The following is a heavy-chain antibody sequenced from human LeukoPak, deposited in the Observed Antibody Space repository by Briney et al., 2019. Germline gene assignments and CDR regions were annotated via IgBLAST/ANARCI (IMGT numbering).Heavy chain of an antibody. Sequence: PSETLSLTCTVSGGSISSYDWSWIRQPAGKGLEWIGRIYTSGSTNYNPSPKRRVTMSVDTSTNQFSLKLSSVTAADTAVDYCAGASRIAVAGDYYYHMDVWGKGTTVTVSS. CDR2: IYTSGST. V-gene: IGHV4-4*07. CDR3: AGASRIAVAGDYYYHMDV. J-gene: IGHJ6*03. D-gene: IGHD6-19*01. CDR1: GGSISSYD.